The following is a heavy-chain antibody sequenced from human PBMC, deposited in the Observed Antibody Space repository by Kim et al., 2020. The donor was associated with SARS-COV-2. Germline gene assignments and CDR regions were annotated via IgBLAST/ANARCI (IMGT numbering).Heavy chain of an antibody. CDR2: IYYSGST. Sequence: SETLSLTCTVSGGSISSSSYYWGWIRQPPGKGLEWIGSIYYSGSTYYNPSLKSRVTISVDTSKNQFSLKLSSVTAADTAVYYCAKAAGYGSGSYYKLDWFDPWGQGTLVTVSS. CDR1: GGSISSSSYY. J-gene: IGHJ5*02. V-gene: IGHV4-39*07. D-gene: IGHD3-10*01. CDR3: AKAAGYGSGSYYKLDWFDP.